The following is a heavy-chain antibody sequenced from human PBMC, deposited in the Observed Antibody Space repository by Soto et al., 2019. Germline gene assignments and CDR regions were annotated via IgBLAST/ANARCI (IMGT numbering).Heavy chain of an antibody. CDR3: ARDRNGGYYVFWSAPRHYYGMDV. CDR1: GGSISSGGYY. Sequence: QVQLQESGPGLVKPSQTLSLTCTVSGGSISSGGYYWSWIRQHPGKGLEWIGYIYYSGSTYYNPSLRARVTLSVDTSKNQFSLKLSSVTAADTAVYYCARDRNGGYYVFWSAPRHYYGMDVWGQGTTVTVSS. D-gene: IGHD3-3*01. V-gene: IGHV4-31*03. J-gene: IGHJ6*02. CDR2: IYYSGST.